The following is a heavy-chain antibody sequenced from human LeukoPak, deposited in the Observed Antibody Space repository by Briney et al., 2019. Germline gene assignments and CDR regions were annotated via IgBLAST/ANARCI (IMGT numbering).Heavy chain of an antibody. CDR1: GGSISSYY. CDR2: IYTSGST. V-gene: IGHV4-4*07. CDR3: ARGRLRYFDGQDWYSDL. D-gene: IGHD3-9*01. J-gene: IGHJ2*01. Sequence: PSETLSLTCTVSGGSISSYYWSWIRQPAGKGLEWIGRIYTSGSTNYNPSLKSRVTMSVDTSKNQFSLKLSSVTAADTAVYYWARGRLRYFDGQDWYSDLWGRGNLVTVSS.